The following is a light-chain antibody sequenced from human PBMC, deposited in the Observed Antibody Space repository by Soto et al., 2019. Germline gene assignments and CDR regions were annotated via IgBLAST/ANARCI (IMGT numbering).Light chain of an antibody. V-gene: IGLV2-14*01. CDR1: SSDVGYYNY. J-gene: IGLJ2*01. CDR2: EVS. Sequence: QSVLTQPASVSGSRGQSITISCTGSSSDVGYYNYVSWYHHHPGKAPYLMIYEVSNRPSGVSDRFSGSKSGNTASLTISGLQAEDGADYYCSSFTIRSTLIFGGGTKVTVL. CDR3: SSFTIRSTLI.